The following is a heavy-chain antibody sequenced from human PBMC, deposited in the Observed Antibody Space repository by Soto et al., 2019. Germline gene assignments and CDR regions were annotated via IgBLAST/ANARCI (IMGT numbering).Heavy chain of an antibody. V-gene: IGHV4-61*08. CDR2: IYYSGST. CDR3: ARASSPRRIAARAYYYYGMDV. J-gene: IGHJ6*02. Sequence: SETLSLTCTVSGGSISSGGYYWSWIRQHPGKGLEWIGYIYYSGSTNYNPSLKSRVTISVDTSKNQFSLKLSSVTAADTAVYYCARASSPRRIAARAYYYYGMDVWGQGTTVTVSS. CDR1: GGSISSGGYY. D-gene: IGHD6-6*01.